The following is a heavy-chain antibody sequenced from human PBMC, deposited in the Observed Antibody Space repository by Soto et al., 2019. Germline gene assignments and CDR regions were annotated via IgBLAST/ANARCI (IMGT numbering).Heavy chain of an antibody. CDR1: GFTFSSYA. CDR2: ISGGGGAT. J-gene: IGHJ4*02. V-gene: IGHV3-23*01. CDR3: AKNGQYTAMAWDDY. D-gene: IGHD5-18*01. Sequence: VQLLESGGGLVQPGGSLRLSCAASGFTFSSYAMSWVRQAPGKGLEWVSVISGGGGATYYADSVKGRFTISRDNSKNTLYLQMNSLRAEDTAVYYCAKNGQYTAMAWDDYWGQGTLVTVSS.